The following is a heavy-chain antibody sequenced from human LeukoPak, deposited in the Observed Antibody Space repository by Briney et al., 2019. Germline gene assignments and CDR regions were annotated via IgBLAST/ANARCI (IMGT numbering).Heavy chain of an antibody. J-gene: IGHJ4*02. CDR2: INHSGIT. V-gene: IGHV4-34*01. Sequence: PSETLSLTCTVSGGSISSYYWIWIRQPPGKGLEWIGEINHSGITNYNPSLKSRVTISVDTSKNQFSLKLSSVTAADTAVYYCAREHGIWNDPYFDYLGQGTLVTVSS. D-gene: IGHD1-1*01. CDR1: GGSISSYY. CDR3: AREHGIWNDPYFDY.